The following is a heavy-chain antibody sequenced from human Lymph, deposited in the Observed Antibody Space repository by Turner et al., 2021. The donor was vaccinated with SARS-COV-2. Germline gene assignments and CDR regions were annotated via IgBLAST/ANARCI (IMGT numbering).Heavy chain of an antibody. CDR1: GGSMNNNY. Sequence: QVQLQESGPRLVKPLETLSLTCTVPGGSMNNNYWSWIRQPPGKGLEWIGFSFNNESTNYNPSLKSLVTISVDTSENQFSLKLASVTAADTAIYHCARETVNNWVDPWGQGTLVTVSS. CDR3: ARETVNNWVDP. J-gene: IGHJ5*02. V-gene: IGHV4-59*01. CDR2: SFNNEST. D-gene: IGHD2-21*02.